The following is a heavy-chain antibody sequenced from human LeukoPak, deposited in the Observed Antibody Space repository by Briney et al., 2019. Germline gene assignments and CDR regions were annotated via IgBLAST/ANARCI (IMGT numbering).Heavy chain of an antibody. CDR3: ARGGSDGHYFNY. J-gene: IGHJ4*02. D-gene: IGHD1-26*01. V-gene: IGHV3-48*02. CDR1: GFTFSTYS. Sequence: PGGSLRLSCAGSGFTFSTYSMNWVRQTPGKGLEWISYISRSGSTIYYAEPVRGRFTISRDNAKSSLYMQMNSLRDEDTAVYYCARGGSDGHYFNYWGQGSLVTVSS. CDR2: ISRSGSTI.